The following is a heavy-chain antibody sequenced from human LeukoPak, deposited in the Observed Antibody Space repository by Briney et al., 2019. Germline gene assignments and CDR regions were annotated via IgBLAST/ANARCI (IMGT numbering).Heavy chain of an antibody. CDR3: ARGPSGYHNT. V-gene: IGHV3-23*01. CDR1: GFTFSTYA. D-gene: IGHD5-12*01. Sequence: PGGSLRLSCAASGFTFSTYAMSWVRQAPGKGLEWVSAISGSGYNTHYADSVKGRFTISRDNSKNTLYLQMNSLRAEDTAVYYCARGPSGYHNTGGQGTLVTVSS. J-gene: IGHJ4*02. CDR2: ISGSGYNT.